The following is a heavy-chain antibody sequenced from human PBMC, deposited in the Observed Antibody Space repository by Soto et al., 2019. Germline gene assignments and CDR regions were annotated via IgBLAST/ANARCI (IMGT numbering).Heavy chain of an antibody. CDR1: GYTFTSYG. CDR2: ISAYNGNT. D-gene: IGHD5-18*01. V-gene: IGHV1-18*01. J-gene: IGHJ4*02. Sequence: ASVKVSCKSSGYTFTSYGISCVRQAPGQGLEWMGWISAYNGNTNYAQKLQGRVTMTTDTSTSTAYMELRSLRSDDTAVYYCARLDSYGYSYYFDYWGQGTLVTVSS. CDR3: ARLDSYGYSYYFDY.